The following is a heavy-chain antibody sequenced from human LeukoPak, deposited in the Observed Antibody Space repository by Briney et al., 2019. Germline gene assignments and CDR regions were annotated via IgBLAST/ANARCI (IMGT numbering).Heavy chain of an antibody. CDR3: ARDPSHNYYYDSSYEEGLDL. Sequence: SETLSLTCTVSGGSISSYYWSWIRQPAGKGLEWIGRIYTSGSTNYNPSLKSRVTISVDKSKNQFSLKLSSVTAADTAVYYCARDPSHNYYYDSSYEEGLDLWGRGTLVTVSS. CDR2: IYTSGST. V-gene: IGHV4-4*07. J-gene: IGHJ2*01. CDR1: GGSISSYY. D-gene: IGHD3-22*01.